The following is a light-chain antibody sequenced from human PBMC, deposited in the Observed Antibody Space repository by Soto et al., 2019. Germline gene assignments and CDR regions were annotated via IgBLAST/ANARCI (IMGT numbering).Light chain of an antibody. CDR3: SSYTSNSIVI. CDR2: EVS. V-gene: IGLV2-14*01. CDR1: GSDVGDYNY. J-gene: IGLJ2*01. Sequence: QSALTQPASVSGSPGQSITISCTGTGSDVGDYNYVSWYQQHPGKAPKLMIYEVSHRLSGVSNRFSGSKSGYTASLTISGFQDEDEADYYCSSYTSNSIVIFGGGTKLTVL.